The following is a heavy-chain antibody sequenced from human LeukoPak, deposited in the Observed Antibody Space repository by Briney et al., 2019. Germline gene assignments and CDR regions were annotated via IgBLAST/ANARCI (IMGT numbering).Heavy chain of an antibody. V-gene: IGHV3-49*04. J-gene: IGHJ6*01. CDR3: TRDRTVTTPDYYYYGMDV. CDR1: GFTFGDYA. CDR2: IRSKSYGGTT. Sequence: GRSLRLSCTASGFTFGDYAMSWVRQAPGKGLEWVGFIRSKSYGGTTEYAASVKGRFTISRDDSKSIAYLQMNSLKTEDTAVYYCTRDRTVTTPDYYYYGMDVWGQGTTVTVSS. D-gene: IGHD4-11*01.